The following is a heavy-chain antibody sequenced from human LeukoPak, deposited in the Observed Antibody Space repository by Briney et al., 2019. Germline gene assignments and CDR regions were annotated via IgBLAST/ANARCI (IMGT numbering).Heavy chain of an antibody. CDR3: ARHLGTAMVSPLGY. J-gene: IGHJ4*02. D-gene: IGHD5-18*01. CDR1: GYIFTTYW. V-gene: IGHV5-51*01. CDR2: IHPGDSDT. Sequence: GESLKISCKGSGYIFTTYWIAWVRQMPGKGLEWMGFIHPGDSDTRYSPSFQGQGTISADKSISTAYLQWSSLKASDTAMYYCARHLGTAMVSPLGYWGQGTLVTVSS.